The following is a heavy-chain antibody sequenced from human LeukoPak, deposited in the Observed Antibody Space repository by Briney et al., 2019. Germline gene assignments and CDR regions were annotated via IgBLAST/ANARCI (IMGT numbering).Heavy chain of an antibody. J-gene: IGHJ6*03. V-gene: IGHV3-30*02. CDR3: AKRAAAGYYYYYMDV. Sequence: GGSLRFSCAASGFTFSSYGMHWVRQAPGKGLEWVAFIRYDGSNKYYADSVKGRFTISRDNSKNTLYLQMNSLRAEDTAVYYCAKRAAAGYYYYYMDVWGKGTTVTISS. D-gene: IGHD6-13*01. CDR1: GFTFSSYG. CDR2: IRYDGSNK.